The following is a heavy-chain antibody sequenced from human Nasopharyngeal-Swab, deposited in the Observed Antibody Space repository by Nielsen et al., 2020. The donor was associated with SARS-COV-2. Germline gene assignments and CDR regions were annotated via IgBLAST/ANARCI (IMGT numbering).Heavy chain of an antibody. CDR2: IKQDGSEK. CDR3: AREEITMVRGVIILDWFDP. V-gene: IGHV3-7*01. D-gene: IGHD3-10*01. J-gene: IGHJ5*02. Sequence: GESLKISYAASGFTFSSYWMSWVRQAPGKGLEWVANIKQDGSEKYYVDSVKGRFTISRDNAKNSLYLQMNSLRAEDTAVYYCAREEITMVRGVIILDWFDPWGQGTLVTVSS. CDR1: GFTFSSYW.